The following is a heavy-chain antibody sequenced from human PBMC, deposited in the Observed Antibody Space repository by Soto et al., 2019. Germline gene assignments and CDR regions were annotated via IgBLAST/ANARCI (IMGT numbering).Heavy chain of an antibody. J-gene: IGHJ1*01. Sequence: SLRLSCAASGFTFSSYAMSWVRQAPGKGLEWVSAISGSGGSTYYADSVKGRFTISRDNSKNTLYLQMNSLRAEDTAVYYCAKDFAGGSSGYYSLDFQHWGQGTLVTVSS. D-gene: IGHD3-22*01. CDR3: AKDFAGGSSGYYSLDFQH. V-gene: IGHV3-23*01. CDR2: ISGSGGST. CDR1: GFTFSSYA.